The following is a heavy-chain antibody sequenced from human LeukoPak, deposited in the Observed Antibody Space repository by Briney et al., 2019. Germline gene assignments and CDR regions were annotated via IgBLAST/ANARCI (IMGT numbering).Heavy chain of an antibody. J-gene: IGHJ6*04. Sequence: GRSLRLSCAASGFTFSSYGMRWVRQAPGKGLEWVAVISYDGSNKYYADSVKGRFTISRDNSKNTLYLQMNSLRAEDTAVYYCAKIYGDYVMAYYYGMDVWGKGTTVTVSS. CDR1: GFTFSSYG. CDR3: AKIYGDYVMAYYYGMDV. V-gene: IGHV3-30*18. CDR2: ISYDGSNK. D-gene: IGHD4-17*01.